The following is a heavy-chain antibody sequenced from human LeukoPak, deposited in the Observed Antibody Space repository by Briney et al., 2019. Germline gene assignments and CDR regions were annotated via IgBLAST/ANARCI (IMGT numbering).Heavy chain of an antibody. Sequence: SETLSLTCTISGGSISAIPYYWGWIRQPPGKGLEWIGSVYYPGSPYYSPSLKTRFTISVDTPKNQFSLKLSSVTAADTAVYFCARSHFYGSGVDSWGQGTLVTVSS. D-gene: IGHD3-10*01. J-gene: IGHJ5*01. CDR3: ARSHFYGSGVDS. V-gene: IGHV4-39*01. CDR1: GGSISAIPYY. CDR2: VYYPGSP.